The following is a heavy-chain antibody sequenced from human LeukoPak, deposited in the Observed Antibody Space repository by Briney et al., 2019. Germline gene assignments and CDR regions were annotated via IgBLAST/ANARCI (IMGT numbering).Heavy chain of an antibody. V-gene: IGHV5-51*01. CDR1: GYSFTSYW. CDR3: ARRPGRAAAPPTDI. CDR2: IYPGDSDT. D-gene: IGHD6-13*01. J-gene: IGHJ3*02. Sequence: PGESLKISCKGSGYSFTSYWIGWVRQMPGKGLEWMGSIYPGDSDTRYSPSFQGQVTISADKSITTAYLQWSSLKTSDTAMYYCARRPGRAAAPPTDIWGQGTMVTVSS.